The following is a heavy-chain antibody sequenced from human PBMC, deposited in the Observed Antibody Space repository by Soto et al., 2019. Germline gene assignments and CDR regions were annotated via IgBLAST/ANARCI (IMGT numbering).Heavy chain of an antibody. CDR3: ARGRGVVAETTGRYYYYGMDV. J-gene: IGHJ6*02. CDR1: GGTFSSYA. Sequence: QVQLVQSGAEVKKPGSSVKVSCKASGGTFSSYAISWVRQAPGQGLEWMGGIIPIFGTANYAQKFQGRVTITADESTSTGYMELSSLRSEDTAVYYCARGRGVVAETTGRYYYYGMDVWGQGTTVTVSS. CDR2: IIPIFGTA. V-gene: IGHV1-69*01. D-gene: IGHD2-2*01.